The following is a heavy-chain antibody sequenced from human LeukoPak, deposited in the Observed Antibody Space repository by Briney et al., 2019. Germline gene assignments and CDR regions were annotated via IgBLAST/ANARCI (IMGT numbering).Heavy chain of an antibody. D-gene: IGHD5-12*01. V-gene: IGHV4-4*07. Sequence: SETPSLTCTVSGGSINSYYWSWIRQPAGKGLEWIGRIYTSGTTNYNPSLKSRVTMSVDTSKKQFSLKLSSVTAADTAVYYCARDSGYETLAFDIWGQGTMVTVSS. CDR3: ARDSGYETLAFDI. CDR2: IYTSGTT. CDR1: GGSINSYY. J-gene: IGHJ3*02.